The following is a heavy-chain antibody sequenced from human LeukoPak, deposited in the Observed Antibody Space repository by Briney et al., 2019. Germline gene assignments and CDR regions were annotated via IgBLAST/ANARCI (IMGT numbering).Heavy chain of an antibody. Sequence: GGTLRLSCAASGFTFSSYSMNWVRQAPGKGLEWVSSISSSSNYIYYADSVKGRFTISRDNAKNSLNLQMNSLRAEDTAVYYCVRASYYYDTSGSPRGWFDPWGQGTLVTVSS. J-gene: IGHJ5*02. CDR3: VRASYYYDTSGSPRGWFDP. V-gene: IGHV3-21*04. CDR1: GFTFSSYS. CDR2: ISSSSNYI. D-gene: IGHD3-22*01.